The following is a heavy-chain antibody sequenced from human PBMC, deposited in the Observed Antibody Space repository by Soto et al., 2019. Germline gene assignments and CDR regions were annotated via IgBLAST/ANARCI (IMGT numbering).Heavy chain of an antibody. CDR3: ARGYFDSGHGYDL. J-gene: IGHJ5*02. Sequence: GESLKISCKGPGHLFNNHWIGWVRQTPGKGLEWMGLIFTRDSETKTSPSLQGHVSFSVDNSINTVYLQWTSLKTTDTGIYFCARGYFDSGHGYDLWGQGTLVTV. V-gene: IGHV5-51*01. CDR2: IFTRDSET. D-gene: IGHD3-10*01. CDR1: GHLFNNHW.